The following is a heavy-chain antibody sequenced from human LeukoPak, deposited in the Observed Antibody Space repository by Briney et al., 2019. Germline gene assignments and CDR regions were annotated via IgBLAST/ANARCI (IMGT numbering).Heavy chain of an antibody. J-gene: IGHJ4*02. CDR3: ARGRIGPDY. Sequence: GGSLRLSCEASGFTFSSYSMNWVRQAPGKGLEWVSYISSSSSSIYYTDSVKGRFTISRDNSQNTLYLQMNSLGADDTAIYYCARGRIGPDYWGQGTLVTVSS. V-gene: IGHV3-48*01. CDR2: ISSSSSSI. CDR1: GFTFSSYS. D-gene: IGHD3/OR15-3a*01.